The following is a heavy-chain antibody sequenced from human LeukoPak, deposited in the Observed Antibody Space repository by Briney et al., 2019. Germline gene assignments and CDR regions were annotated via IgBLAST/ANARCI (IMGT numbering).Heavy chain of an antibody. CDR2: IRSKAYGGTR. Sequence: GGSLRLSCTASGFTFGDYAVSWVRQAPGKGLEWVGFIRSKAYGGTREYAASVKGRFSISRDDSKSIAYLQMNSLKTEDTAVYYCTGGTTVTTEIDYWGQGTLVTVSS. CDR3: TGGTTVTTEIDY. D-gene: IGHD4-17*01. J-gene: IGHJ4*02. CDR1: GFTFGDYA. V-gene: IGHV3-49*04.